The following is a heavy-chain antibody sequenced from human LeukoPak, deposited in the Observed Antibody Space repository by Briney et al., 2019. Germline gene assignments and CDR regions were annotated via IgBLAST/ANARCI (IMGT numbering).Heavy chain of an antibody. J-gene: IGHJ6*03. D-gene: IGHD5-12*01. CDR2: IYYSGST. CDR3: AREAISYYYMDV. CDR1: GGSISSSSYY. V-gene: IGHV4-39*07. Sequence: SGTLSLTCTVSGGSISSSSYYWGWIRQPPGKGLEWIGSIYYSGSTYYNPSLKSRVTISVDTSKSQFSLKLSSVTAADTAVYYCAREAISYYYMDVWGKGTTVTVSS.